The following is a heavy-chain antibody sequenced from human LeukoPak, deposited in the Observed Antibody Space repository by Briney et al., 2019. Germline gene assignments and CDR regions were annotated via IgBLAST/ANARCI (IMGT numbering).Heavy chain of an antibody. CDR1: GYSISSGYY. Sequence: PSETLSLTCAVSGYSISSGYYWGWIRQPPGKGLEWIGSIYHSGSTYYNPSLKSRVTISVDTSKNQFSLKLRSVTAADTAVYYCALIGDIVVVPAAIRHDYWGQGTLVTVSS. V-gene: IGHV4-38-2*01. CDR2: IYHSGST. D-gene: IGHD2-2*02. CDR3: ALIGDIVVVPAAIRHDY. J-gene: IGHJ4*02.